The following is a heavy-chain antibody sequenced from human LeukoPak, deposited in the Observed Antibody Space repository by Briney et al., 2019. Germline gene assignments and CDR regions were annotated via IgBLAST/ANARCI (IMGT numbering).Heavy chain of an antibody. D-gene: IGHD6-13*01. J-gene: IGHJ6*03. V-gene: IGHV3-15*01. CDR3: TTDPYSSSWLFSYYYYYYMDV. CDR1: GFTFSNAW. CDR2: IKSKTDGGIT. Sequence: PGGSLRLSCAAPGFTFSNAWMSWVRQAPGKGLEWVGRIKSKTDGGITDYAAPVKGRFTISRDDSKNTLYLQMNSLKTEDTAVYYCTTDPYSSSWLFSYYYYYYMDVWGKGTTVTVSS.